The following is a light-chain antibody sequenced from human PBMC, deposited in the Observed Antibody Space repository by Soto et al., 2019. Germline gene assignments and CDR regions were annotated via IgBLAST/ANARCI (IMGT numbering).Light chain of an antibody. Sequence: QSALTQPPSASGSPGQSVTISCIGTSSDVGGYKYVSWYQQHPGKAPKLMIFEVNERPSGVPDRFSGSKSGNTASLTVSGLQAEDEADYYCSSYAGINNLGVFGTGTKLTVL. CDR1: SSDVGGYKY. CDR2: EVN. CDR3: SSYAGINNLGV. J-gene: IGLJ1*01. V-gene: IGLV2-8*01.